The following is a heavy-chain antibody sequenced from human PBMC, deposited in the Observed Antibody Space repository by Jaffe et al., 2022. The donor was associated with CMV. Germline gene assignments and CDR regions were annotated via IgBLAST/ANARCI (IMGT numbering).Heavy chain of an antibody. CDR1: GFTFSSYA. V-gene: IGHV3-30*18. D-gene: IGHD3-10*01. Sequence: QVQLVESGGGVVQPGRSLRLSCAASGFTFSSYAMHWVRQAPGKGLEWVAVISYDGSNEYYADSVKGRFTISRDNAKNTLYLQMNSLRAEDTAVFYCAKDQTSRVTMIRGVTSNWGMDVWGQGTTVTVSS. CDR3: AKDQTSRVTMIRGVTSNWGMDV. CDR2: ISYDGSNE. J-gene: IGHJ6*02.